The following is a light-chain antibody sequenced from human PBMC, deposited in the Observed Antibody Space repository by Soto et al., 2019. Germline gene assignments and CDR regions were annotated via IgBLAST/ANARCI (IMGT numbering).Light chain of an antibody. CDR3: AAWDDSLSAVV. V-gene: IGLV1-47*01. CDR1: SSNIGSNY. J-gene: IGLJ2*01. CDR2: RND. Sequence: QSVLTQPPSASGTPGQRVTISCSGSSSNIGSNYVYWYQQFPGSAPKLLIYRNDQRPSGVPDRFSGSKSGTSASLAISGPRSEDEADYYCAAWDDSLSAVVFGGGTKLT.